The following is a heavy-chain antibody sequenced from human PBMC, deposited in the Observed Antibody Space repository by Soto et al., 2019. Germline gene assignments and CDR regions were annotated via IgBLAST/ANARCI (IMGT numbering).Heavy chain of an antibody. CDR3: ASEEGIYDSFLIVVY. CDR2: IYYSGST. J-gene: IGHJ4*02. V-gene: IGHV4-31*02. CDR1: ECSISSGCYC. Sequence: SDSWPFAECSISSGCYCLSRKRPQPGKGLEWIGYIYYSGSTYYNPSLKSRVTISVDTSKNQFSLKLSSVTAADTAVYHCASEEGIYDSFLIVVYRGQGTPV. D-gene: IGHD2-21*01.